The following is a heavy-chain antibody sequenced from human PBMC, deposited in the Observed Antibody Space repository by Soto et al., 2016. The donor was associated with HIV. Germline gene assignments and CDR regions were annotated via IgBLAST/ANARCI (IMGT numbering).Heavy chain of an antibody. V-gene: IGHV3-66*01. Sequence: EVQLVESGGGLVQPGGSLRLSCAASGFTVSSNYMSWVRQAPGKGLEWVSVIYSGGSTYYADSVKGRFTISRDNSKNTLYLQMNSLRAEDTAVYYCASVSMRYYFDYWGQGTLVTVSS. CDR2: IYSGGST. CDR1: GFTVSSNY. CDR3: ASVSMRYYFDY. J-gene: IGHJ4*02.